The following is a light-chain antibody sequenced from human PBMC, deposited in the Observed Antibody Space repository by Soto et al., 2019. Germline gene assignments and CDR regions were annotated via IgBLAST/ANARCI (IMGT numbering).Light chain of an antibody. J-gene: IGLJ2*01. CDR1: SSDVGGYNY. CDR2: DVS. V-gene: IGLV2-14*01. Sequence: QSALTQPASVSGSPGQSIIISCTGTSSDVGGYNYVSWYQQHPGKAPKLLIYDVSIRLSGVSNRFSGSKSGNTASLTISGLQAEDEADYYCSSYTSSSTLLFGGGTKVTVL. CDR3: SSYTSSSTLL.